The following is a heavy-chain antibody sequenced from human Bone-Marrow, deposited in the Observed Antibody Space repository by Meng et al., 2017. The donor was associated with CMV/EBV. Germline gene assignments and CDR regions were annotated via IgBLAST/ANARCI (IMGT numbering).Heavy chain of an antibody. Sequence: GGSLRLSCAASGFTFSSYSMNWVRQAPGKGLEWVSSISSSSSYIYYADSVKGRFTISRDNAKNSLYLQMNSLRAEDTAVYYCARTSRYCSSTSCYIEANWFDPWGQGTLVTVSS. CDR2: ISSSSSYI. V-gene: IGHV3-21*01. CDR1: GFTFSSYS. D-gene: IGHD2-2*02. J-gene: IGHJ5*02. CDR3: ARTSRYCSSTSCYIEANWFDP.